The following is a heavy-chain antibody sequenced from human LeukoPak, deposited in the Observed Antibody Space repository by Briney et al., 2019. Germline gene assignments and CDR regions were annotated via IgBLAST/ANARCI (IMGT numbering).Heavy chain of an antibody. Sequence: SETLSLTCAVYGGSFSGYYWSWIRQPPGKGLEWIGEINHSGSTNYNPSLKSRVTISVDTSKNQFSLKLSSVTAADTAVYYCAHRGVPAARGKRNWFDPWGQGTLVTVSS. CDR1: GGSFSGYY. CDR2: INHSGST. CDR3: AHRGVPAARGKRNWFDP. J-gene: IGHJ5*02. D-gene: IGHD2-2*01. V-gene: IGHV4-34*01.